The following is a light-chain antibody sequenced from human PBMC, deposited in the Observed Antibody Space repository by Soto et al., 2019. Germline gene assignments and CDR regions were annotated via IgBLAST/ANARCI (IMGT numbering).Light chain of an antibody. V-gene: IGKV3D-20*02. J-gene: IGKJ1*01. Sequence: EIVLTQSPGTLSLSPGERATLSCRASQSISNNYLAWYQQRPGQAPRLLIYGASTRATGIPDRFSGSGSETDFTLTITRLEPEDFAVYYCQHRSSWPRTFGRGTKVDIK. CDR1: QSISNNY. CDR2: GAS. CDR3: QHRSSWPRT.